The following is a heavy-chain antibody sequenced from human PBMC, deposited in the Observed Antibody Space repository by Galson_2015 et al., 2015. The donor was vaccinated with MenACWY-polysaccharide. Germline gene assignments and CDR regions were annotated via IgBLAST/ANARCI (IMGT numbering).Heavy chain of an antibody. Sequence: SVKVSCKASGYTFTSTDINWVRQATGQGLEWMGWMNSNSGNTGYAQKFQGRLTMTRTTSISTAYMELSSLRSEDTAIYYCVRGGGVGIWPAFDFWGQGTVVTVSS. CDR3: VRGGGVGIWPAFDF. D-gene: IGHD1-26*01. CDR1: GYTFTSTD. V-gene: IGHV1-8*01. J-gene: IGHJ3*01. CDR2: MNSNSGNT.